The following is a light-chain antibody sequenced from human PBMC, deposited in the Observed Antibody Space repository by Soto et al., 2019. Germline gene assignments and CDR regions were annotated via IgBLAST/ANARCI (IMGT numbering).Light chain of an antibody. Sequence: IPMTQSPSSLSASVGDRVTITCRASQGIRNDLGWYQQKPGKAPKLLIYAASSLQSGVPSRFSGSGSGTEFTLTISRLEPEDFTVYYCQQYHSLPTTFGPGTKVDNK. V-gene: IGKV1-17*01. CDR2: AAS. J-gene: IGKJ3*01. CDR3: QQYHSLPTT. CDR1: QGIRND.